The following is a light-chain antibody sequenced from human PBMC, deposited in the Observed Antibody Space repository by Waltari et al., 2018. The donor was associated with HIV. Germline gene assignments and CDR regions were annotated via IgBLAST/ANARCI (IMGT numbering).Light chain of an antibody. CDR2: EVM. CDR1: SSDIGGYND. CDR3: YSYAGSNNWV. J-gene: IGLJ3*02. Sequence: QPALPQPPSASGPPGQSVPLSCTGPSSDIGGYNDVSWYQQHPDKAPKLMMYEVMTRPLGVPDRFSGSKSGNTASLTVSGLQAGDEANYYCYSYAGSNNWVFGGGTKLTVL. V-gene: IGLV2-8*01.